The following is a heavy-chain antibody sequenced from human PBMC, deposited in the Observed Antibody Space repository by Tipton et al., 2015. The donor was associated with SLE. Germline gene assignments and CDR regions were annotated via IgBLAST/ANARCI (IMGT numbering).Heavy chain of an antibody. Sequence: TLSLTCTVSGGSISSYYWSWIRQPPGKGLEWIGCIYYSGSTYYNPSLKSRVTISVDTSKNQFSLKLSSVTAADTAVYYCARDPITIFGVVIPTEFDYWGQGTLVTVSS. CDR2: IYYSGST. D-gene: IGHD3-3*01. J-gene: IGHJ4*02. CDR3: ARDPITIFGVVIPTEFDY. V-gene: IGHV4-59*12. CDR1: GGSISSYY.